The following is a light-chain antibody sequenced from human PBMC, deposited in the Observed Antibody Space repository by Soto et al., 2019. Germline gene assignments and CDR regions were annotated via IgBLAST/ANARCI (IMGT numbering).Light chain of an antibody. J-gene: IGKJ1*01. Sequence: IQMTQSPSSLSASVGDRVTISCRASQSIRYYVSWYQQKPGTAPKLLIRAASTLQSGVPSRFSGSGSGTDFTLTISSLQIEDFATYFCQQTDSTPQTFGQGTNVEI. CDR1: QSIRYY. V-gene: IGKV1-39*01. CDR3: QQTDSTPQT. CDR2: AAS.